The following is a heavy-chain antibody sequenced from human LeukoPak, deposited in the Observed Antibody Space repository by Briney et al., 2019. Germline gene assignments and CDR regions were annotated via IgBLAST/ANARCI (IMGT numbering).Heavy chain of an antibody. Sequence: SETLSLTCTVSGGSISSYYWSWIRQPPGKGLEWIGYVYYSGSTNYNPSLKSRVTISLDTSKNQFSLKLSSVTAADTAVYYCARQLYDFWSGYYYYYGMDVWGQGTTVTVSS. J-gene: IGHJ6*02. CDR1: GGSISSYY. V-gene: IGHV4-59*01. CDR3: ARQLYDFWSGYYYYYGMDV. D-gene: IGHD3-3*01. CDR2: VYYSGST.